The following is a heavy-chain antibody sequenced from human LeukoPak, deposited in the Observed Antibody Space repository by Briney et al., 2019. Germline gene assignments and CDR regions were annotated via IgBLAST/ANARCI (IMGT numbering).Heavy chain of an antibody. Sequence: GESLKISCAASGFPFSSYWISWVRQAPGKGLEWVANIKQDGSEKYYVDSVKGRFTISRDNAKNSLYLQMSSLRAEDTAVYYCATTLSFGWGQGTLVTVSS. D-gene: IGHD3-10*01. V-gene: IGHV3-7*01. CDR3: ATTLSFG. J-gene: IGHJ4*02. CDR1: GFPFSSYW. CDR2: IKQDGSEK.